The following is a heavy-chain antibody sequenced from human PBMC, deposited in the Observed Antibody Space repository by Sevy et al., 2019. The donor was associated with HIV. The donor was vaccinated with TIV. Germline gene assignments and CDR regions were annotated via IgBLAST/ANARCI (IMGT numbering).Heavy chain of an antibody. CDR2: INQDGSEK. V-gene: IGHV3-7*01. J-gene: IGHJ4*02. CDR1: GFTFSKYW. Sequence: GGSLRLSCAASGFTFSKYWMSWVRQAPGKGLEWVANINQDGSEKYYVDSVKGRFTISRDNGKNSLYLQMNSLRAEDTVGYYWARETGSSHFTYWGKGTRVTVSS. D-gene: IGHD3-10*01. CDR3: ARETGSSHFTY.